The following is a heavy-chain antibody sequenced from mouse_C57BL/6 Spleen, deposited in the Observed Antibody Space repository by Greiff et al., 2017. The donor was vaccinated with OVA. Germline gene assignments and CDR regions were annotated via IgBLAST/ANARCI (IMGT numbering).Heavy chain of an antibody. CDR2: INPDSSTI. J-gene: IGHJ3*01. D-gene: IGHD2-5*01. CDR3: ASYSNFFWFAY. V-gene: IGHV4-1*01. Sequence: EASGIDFSRYWMSWVRRAPGKGLEWIGEINPDSSTINYAPSLKDKFIISRDNAKNTLYLQMSKVRSEDTALYYCASYSNFFWFAYWGQGTLVTVSA. CDR1: GIDFSRYW.